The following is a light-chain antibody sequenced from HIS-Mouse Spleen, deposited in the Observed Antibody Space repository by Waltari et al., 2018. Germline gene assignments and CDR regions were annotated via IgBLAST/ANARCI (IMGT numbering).Light chain of an antibody. CDR1: QDISNY. CDR3: QQYDNLHRLT. V-gene: IGKV1-33*01. Sequence: DIQMTQSPSPLSASVGDRVTIPCQASQDISNYLNWYQQKPGKAPKLLIYDASNLETGVPSRFSGSGSGTDFTFTISSLQPEDIATYYCQQYDNLHRLTFGPGTKVDIK. J-gene: IGKJ3*01. CDR2: DAS.